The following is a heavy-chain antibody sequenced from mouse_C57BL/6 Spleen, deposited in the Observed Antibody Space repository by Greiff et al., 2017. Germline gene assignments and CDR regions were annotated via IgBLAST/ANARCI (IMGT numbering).Heavy chain of an antibody. CDR1: GYAFSSSW. Sequence: QVQLQQSGPELVKPGASVKISCKASGYAFSSSWMNWVKQRPGKGLAWIGRIYPGDGDTNSTGRFKDKATLTADKSSSTAYMQLSSLTTENSAVYCCARWRSNYLYYFDYWGQGTALTVSS. CDR3: ARWRSNYLYYFDY. D-gene: IGHD2-5*01. CDR2: IYPGDGDT. J-gene: IGHJ2*01. V-gene: IGHV1-82*01.